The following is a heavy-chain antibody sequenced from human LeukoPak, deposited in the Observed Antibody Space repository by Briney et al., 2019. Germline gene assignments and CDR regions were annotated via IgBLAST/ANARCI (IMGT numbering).Heavy chain of an antibody. CDR1: GFTFSSYW. CDR3: AREVRVSSLGVDDYYGMDV. Sequence: PGGTLRLSCAASGFTFSSYWMSWVRQAPGKGLEWVANIKQDGSEKYYVDSVKGRFTISRDNAKNSLYLQMNSLRAEDTAVYYCAREVRVSSLGVDDYYGMDVWGKGTTVTVSS. CDR2: IKQDGSEK. D-gene: IGHD3-3*01. J-gene: IGHJ6*04. V-gene: IGHV3-7*03.